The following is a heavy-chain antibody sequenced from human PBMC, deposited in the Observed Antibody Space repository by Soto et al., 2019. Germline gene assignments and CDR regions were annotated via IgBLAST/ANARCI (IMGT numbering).Heavy chain of an antibody. CDR2: IYPGDSDT. V-gene: IGHV5-51*01. Sequence: PGESLKISCKGSGYSFTSYWIGWVRQMPGKGLEWMGIIYPGDSDTRYSPSFQGQVTISADKSISNAYLQWSSLKASDTAMYYCPRLYQPLRGHFDYWGQGTLVTVSS. CDR1: GYSFTSYW. CDR3: PRLYQPLRGHFDY. D-gene: IGHD2-2*01. J-gene: IGHJ4*02.